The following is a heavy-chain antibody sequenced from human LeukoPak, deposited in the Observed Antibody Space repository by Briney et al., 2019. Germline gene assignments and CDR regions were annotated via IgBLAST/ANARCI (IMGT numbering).Heavy chain of an antibody. CDR3: AELGITMIGGV. V-gene: IGHV3-20*04. Sequence: PGGSLRLSCAASGFTFNDYGLSWVRQAPGKGLEWVSGINWNGGTAGYADSVRGRFTISRDNAKNSLYLQMNSLRAEDTAVYYCAELGITMIGGVWGKGTTVTISS. CDR2: INWNGGTA. CDR1: GFTFNDYG. D-gene: IGHD3-10*02. J-gene: IGHJ6*04.